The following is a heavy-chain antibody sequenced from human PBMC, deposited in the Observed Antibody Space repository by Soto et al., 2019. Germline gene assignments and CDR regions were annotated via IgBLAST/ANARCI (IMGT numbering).Heavy chain of an antibody. Sequence: GGSLRLSCVASGFIFSTYTMSWVRQAPGAGLEWVTSISSSSSNIYYAGSVKGRFTVSRDNAKNSLYLQLTGLRVEDTAFYYCAREKSVSWDVWGQGTTVTVSS. V-gene: IGHV3-21*01. J-gene: IGHJ6*02. CDR2: ISSSSSNI. D-gene: IGHD1-26*01. CDR1: GFIFSTYT. CDR3: AREKSVSWDV.